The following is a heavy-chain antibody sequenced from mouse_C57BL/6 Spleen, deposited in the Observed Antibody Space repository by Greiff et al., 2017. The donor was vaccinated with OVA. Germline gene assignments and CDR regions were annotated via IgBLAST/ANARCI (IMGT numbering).Heavy chain of an antibody. V-gene: IGHV5-9*01. D-gene: IGHD1-1*01. CDR3: ARKYYGSSYGAMDY. J-gene: IGHJ4*01. Sequence: EVKLMESGGGLVKPGGSLKLSCAASGFTFSSYTMSWVRQTPEKRLEWVATISGGGGNTYYPDSVKGRFTISRDNAKNTLYLQMSSLRSEDTALYYCARKYYGSSYGAMDYWGQGTSVTVSS. CDR1: GFTFSSYT. CDR2: ISGGGGNT.